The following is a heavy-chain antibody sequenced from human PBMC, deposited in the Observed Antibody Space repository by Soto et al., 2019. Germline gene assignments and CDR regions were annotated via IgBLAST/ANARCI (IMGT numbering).Heavy chain of an antibody. CDR2: INHSGST. V-gene: IGHV4-34*01. D-gene: IGHD2-8*02. CDR1: GGSFSGYY. J-gene: IGHJ4*02. CDR3: ASDKITGLFDY. Sequence: QVQLQQWGAGLLKPSETLSLTCAVYGGSFSGYYWTWIRQPPGTGLEWIGEINHSGSTNYNPSLTSRVTISVETSKNQFALKLTSVAAADTAVYYCASDKITGLFDYWGQGTLVTVSS.